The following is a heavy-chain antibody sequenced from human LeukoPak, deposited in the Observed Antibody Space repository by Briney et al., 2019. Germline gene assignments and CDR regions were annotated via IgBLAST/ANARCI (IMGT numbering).Heavy chain of an antibody. V-gene: IGHV3-53*01. CDR1: GFTVSTNY. CDR2: IYSGGTT. Sequence: RTGGSLRLSCAASGFTVSTNYMSWVRQAPGKGLEWVSVIYSGGTTYYADSVKGRFTISRDNSKNTLYLQMNSLRAEDTAVYYCASGLPLDYWGQGTLVTVSS. D-gene: IGHD3-16*01. J-gene: IGHJ4*02. CDR3: ASGLPLDY.